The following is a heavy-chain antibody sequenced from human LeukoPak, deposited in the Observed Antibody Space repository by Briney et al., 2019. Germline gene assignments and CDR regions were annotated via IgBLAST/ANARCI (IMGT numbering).Heavy chain of an antibody. CDR1: GFTFSDYY. Sequence: GGSLRLSCAASGFTFSDYYMSWFRQAPGKGLEWLSYINGNNGTIYYADSVRGQFTISRDNAKNSVYLQMNSLRGEDTAVYYCVRAYSRGYSDDFDYWGQGTLVTVSS. V-gene: IGHV3-11*01. J-gene: IGHJ4*02. CDR3: VRAYSRGYSDDFDY. D-gene: IGHD3-22*01. CDR2: INGNNGTI.